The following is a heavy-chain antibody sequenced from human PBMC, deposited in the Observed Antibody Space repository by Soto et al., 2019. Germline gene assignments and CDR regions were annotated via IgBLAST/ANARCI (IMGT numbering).Heavy chain of an antibody. CDR1: GFTFSRNT. Sequence: LRLSCVTSGFTFSRNTMSWVRQAPGKGLEWVASITSSGSYVYYADSVKGRFSASRDNAKNSLSLQMDSLRPDDTAIYFCVKDEGIEAMDVWGQGTTVTVSS. D-gene: IGHD3-3*02. J-gene: IGHJ6*02. CDR3: VKDEGIEAMDV. V-gene: IGHV3-21*01. CDR2: ITSSGSYV.